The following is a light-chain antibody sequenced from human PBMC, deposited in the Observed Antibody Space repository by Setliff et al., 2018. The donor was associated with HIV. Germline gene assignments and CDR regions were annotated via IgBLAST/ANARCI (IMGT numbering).Light chain of an antibody. CDR3: SSYTTSITFV. V-gene: IGLV1-40*01. Sequence: QSVLTQPPSVSGAPGQRVTISCTGSNSNIGAGYDVHWYQQLPGTAPKLLMYGNGNRPSGVPDRFSDSKSGTSASLAITGLQAEDEADYYCSSYTTSITFVFGTGTKV. CDR1: NSNIGAGYD. J-gene: IGLJ1*01. CDR2: GNG.